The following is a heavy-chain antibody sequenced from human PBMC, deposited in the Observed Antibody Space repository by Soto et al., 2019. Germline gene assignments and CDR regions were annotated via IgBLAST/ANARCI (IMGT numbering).Heavy chain of an antibody. J-gene: IGHJ5*02. CDR3: AQSQGFDP. CDR1: GFTLTTYT. Sequence: PGGSLRLSCEASGFTLTTYTMNWVRQASGKGLEWVSSITSSSGHIYYADSVKGRFTISRDNSKNTLYLQMNSLRAEDTAVYYCAQSQGFDPWGQGTLVTVSS. CDR2: ITSSSGHI. V-gene: IGHV3-21*04.